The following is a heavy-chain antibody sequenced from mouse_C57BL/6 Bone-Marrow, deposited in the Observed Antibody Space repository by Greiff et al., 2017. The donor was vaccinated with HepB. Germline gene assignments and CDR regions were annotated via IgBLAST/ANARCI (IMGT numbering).Heavy chain of an antibody. J-gene: IGHJ3*01. D-gene: IGHD1-1*01. CDR3: ARERVITTVVEGCAY. CDR2: IYPGDGYT. Sequence: QVQLQQSGAELVKPGASVKISCKASGYAFSSYWMNWVKQRPGKGLAWIGQIYPGDGYTNYNGKFQGKATLTAYKSSSTAYMQLSSRTSEESAVYCCARERVITTVVEGCAYWGQGTLVTVSA. CDR1: GYAFSSYW. V-gene: IGHV1-80*01.